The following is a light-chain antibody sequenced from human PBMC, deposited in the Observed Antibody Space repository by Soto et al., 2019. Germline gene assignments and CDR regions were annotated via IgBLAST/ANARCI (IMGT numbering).Light chain of an antibody. V-gene: IGLV1-47*01. J-gene: IGLJ1*01. CDR2: RNN. CDR3: AAWDDSLSGLYV. Sequence: QSVLTQPPSASGTPGQRVTISCSGSSSNIGSNYVYWYQQLPGTAPKLLIYRNNQRPSGAPDRFSGSKSGTSASLAISGLRSEDEADYYCAAWDDSLSGLYVFGTGTKLTVL. CDR1: SSNIGSNY.